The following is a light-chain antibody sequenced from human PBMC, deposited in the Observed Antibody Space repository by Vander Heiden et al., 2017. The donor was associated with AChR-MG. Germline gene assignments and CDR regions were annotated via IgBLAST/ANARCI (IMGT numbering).Light chain of an antibody. CDR3: SSYTSSSSRV. Sequence: QSALTQPASASGAPGQSIPTSCTGTSSDVGGYTEVSWYQQHPGKAPKLMIYDVSNRPSGVSNRFSGSKSGNTASLTISGLQAEDEADYYCSSYTSSSSRVFGGGTKLTVL. CDR2: DVS. V-gene: IGLV2-14*03. J-gene: IGLJ3*02. CDR1: SSDVGGYTE.